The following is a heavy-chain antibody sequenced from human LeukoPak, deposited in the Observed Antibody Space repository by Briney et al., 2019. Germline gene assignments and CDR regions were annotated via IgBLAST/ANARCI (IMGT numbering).Heavy chain of an antibody. Sequence: SETLSLTCTVSGGSISSYYWSWIRQPPGKGLEWIGYIYYSGSTNYNPSLKSRVTISVDTSKNQFSLKLSSVTAADTAVYYCARARGYSYGRFFDYWGQGTLVTVSS. CDR2: IYYSGST. D-gene: IGHD5-18*01. CDR3: ARARGYSYGRFFDY. CDR1: GGSISSYY. V-gene: IGHV4-59*08. J-gene: IGHJ4*02.